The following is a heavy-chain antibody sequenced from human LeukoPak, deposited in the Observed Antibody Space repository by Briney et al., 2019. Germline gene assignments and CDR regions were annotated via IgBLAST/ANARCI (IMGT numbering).Heavy chain of an antibody. J-gene: IGHJ4*02. Sequence: GGSLRLSCAASGFTFSDYYMSWIRQAPGKGLEWVSYISSSGSTIYYADSVKGRFTISRDNAKNSMYLQMNSLRSEDTAVYYCARVRPGYSSGWSSFDYWGQGTLVIVSS. D-gene: IGHD6-19*01. CDR3: ARVRPGYSSGWSSFDY. CDR1: GFTFSDYY. V-gene: IGHV3-11*01. CDR2: ISSSGSTI.